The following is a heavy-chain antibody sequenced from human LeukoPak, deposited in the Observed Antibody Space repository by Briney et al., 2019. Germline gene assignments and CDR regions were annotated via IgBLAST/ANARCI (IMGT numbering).Heavy chain of an antibody. J-gene: IGHJ4*02. CDR1: GGSISIISSSTYY. CDR3: ARQLPTAAADTRGYFDY. Sequence: SETLSLTCTVSGGSISIISSSTYYWGWIRQAPGKGLEWIGSLYYGENSHYNPSLKSRATLSVDTCNNQFSLKLTSVTAADAAVYFCARQLPTAAADTRGYFDYWGQGTVVTVSS. D-gene: IGHD6-25*01. V-gene: IGHV4-39*01. CDR2: LYYGENS.